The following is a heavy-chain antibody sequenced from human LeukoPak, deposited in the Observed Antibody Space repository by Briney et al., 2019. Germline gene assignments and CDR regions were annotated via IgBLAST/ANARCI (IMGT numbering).Heavy chain of an antibody. D-gene: IGHD3-3*01. CDR2: XSASGSAT. CDR3: AKDLYLRDFWSGYFDY. J-gene: IGHJ4*02. CDR1: XXXXXXXX. V-gene: IGHV3-23*01. Sequence: LXXSCAAXXXXXXXXXMNWXRXAXGXXLXXVXXXSASGSATSYADSVRGRFTISRDNSKSTTYLQMNSLGAEDTAVFYCAKDLYLRDFWSGYFDYWGQGIPVTVSS.